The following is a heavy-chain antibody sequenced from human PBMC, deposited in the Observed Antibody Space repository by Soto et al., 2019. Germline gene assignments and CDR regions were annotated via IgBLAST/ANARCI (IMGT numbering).Heavy chain of an antibody. D-gene: IGHD3-22*01. V-gene: IGHV1-18*01. CDR2: ISAYNGNT. CDR3: ATNSPIVVVGDAFDI. CDR1: GYTFTSYG. Sequence: QVQLVQSGAEVKKPGASVKVSCKASGYTFTSYGISWVRQAPGQGLEWMGWISAYNGNTNYAQKLQGRVTMTTDTSTSTAYMELRSLRSDDTAVHYCATNSPIVVVGDAFDIWGQGTMVTVSS. J-gene: IGHJ3*02.